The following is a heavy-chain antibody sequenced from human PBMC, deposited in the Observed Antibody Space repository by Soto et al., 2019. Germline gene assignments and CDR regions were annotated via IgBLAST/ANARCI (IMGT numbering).Heavy chain of an antibody. D-gene: IGHD5-12*01. J-gene: IGHJ6*01. V-gene: IGHV3-30-3*01. CDR1: GFTFSSYA. CDR3: ARDYYRFNSGYGFSMDV. CDR2: ISYDGSNK. Sequence: QVQLVESGGGVVQPGRSLRLSCAASGFTFSSYAMHWVRQAPGKELEWVAVISYDGSNKYYADSVKGRFTISRDNSKNTLYLQMNSLRAEDTAVYYCARDYYRFNSGYGFSMDVW.